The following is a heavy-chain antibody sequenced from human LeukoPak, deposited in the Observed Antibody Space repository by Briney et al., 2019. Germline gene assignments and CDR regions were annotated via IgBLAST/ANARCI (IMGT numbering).Heavy chain of an antibody. CDR1: GFTFSDYF. J-gene: IGHJ4*02. D-gene: IGHD3-3*01. V-gene: IGHV3-11*04. CDR2: ISSSGTTI. Sequence: PGGSLRLSCAASGFTFSDYFVSWIRQAPGKGLEWVSYISSSGTTIYYADSVKGRFTISRDNAKSSLYLQMNSLRAEDTAVYYCARGRFLEWLGPDYWGQGTLVIVSS. CDR3: ARGRFLEWLGPDY.